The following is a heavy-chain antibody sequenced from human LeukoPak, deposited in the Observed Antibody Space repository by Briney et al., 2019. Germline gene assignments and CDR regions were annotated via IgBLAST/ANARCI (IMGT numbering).Heavy chain of an antibody. CDR3: ARDRDFWSGYPDY. D-gene: IGHD3-3*01. CDR2: IWYDGSKQ. V-gene: IGHV3-33*01. CDR1: GFTFSKNG. J-gene: IGHJ4*02. Sequence: GRSLRLSCAASGFTFSKNGMHWVRQAPGKGLEWVALIWYDGSKQYYADSVKGRFTISRDNAKNSMFLQMNSLRVEDTAVYYCARDRDFWSGYPDYWGQGTLVTVSS.